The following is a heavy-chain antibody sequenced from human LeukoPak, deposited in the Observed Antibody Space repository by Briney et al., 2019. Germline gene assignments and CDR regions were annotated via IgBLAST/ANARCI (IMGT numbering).Heavy chain of an antibody. D-gene: IGHD2-2*01. CDR1: GGSISSGSYY. CDR2: IYTSGST. J-gene: IGHJ4*02. V-gene: IGHV4-61*02. Sequence: PSETLSLTCTVSGGSISSGSYYWSWIRQPAGKGLEWIGRIYTSGSTNYNPSLKSRVTISVDTSKNQFSLKLSSVTAADTAVYYCAREDHCSSTSCYAGGFDYWGQGTPVTVSS. CDR3: AREDHCSSTSCYAGGFDY.